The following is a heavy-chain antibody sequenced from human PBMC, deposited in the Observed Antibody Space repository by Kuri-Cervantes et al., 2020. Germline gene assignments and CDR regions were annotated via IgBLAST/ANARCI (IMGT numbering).Heavy chain of an antibody. CDR2: IRYDGTKK. CDR1: GFIFSNYG. Sequence: GESLKISCAASGFIFSNYGLHWVRQAPGKGLEWVSFIRYDGTKKYSADSVKGRFTITRDNSKNTLFLHMDNLRAEDTAVYYCAKTSLIVMVIDWFDAWGQGTLVTVSS. J-gene: IGHJ5*02. D-gene: IGHD3-22*01. V-gene: IGHV3-30*02. CDR3: AKTSLIVMVIDWFDA.